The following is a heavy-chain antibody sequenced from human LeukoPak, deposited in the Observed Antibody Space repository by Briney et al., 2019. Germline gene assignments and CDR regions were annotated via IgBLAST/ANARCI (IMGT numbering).Heavy chain of an antibody. J-gene: IGHJ4*02. CDR2: IYYTGST. V-gene: IGHV4-59*01. CDR1: GGSISSYY. D-gene: IGHD5-24*01. CDR3: ARESERATIGKPDY. Sequence: SETLSLTCTVSGGSISSYYWSWIRQPPGKGLEWIGYIYYTGSTNYNPSLKSRVTISVDTSKNQFSLRLTSVTAADTAVYYCARESERATIGKPDYWGQGTLVTVSS.